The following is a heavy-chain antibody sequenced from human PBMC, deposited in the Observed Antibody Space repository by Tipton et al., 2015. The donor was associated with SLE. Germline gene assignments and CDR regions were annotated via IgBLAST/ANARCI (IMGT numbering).Heavy chain of an antibody. Sequence: SLRLSCAASGLTFSRSVMSWVRQAPGKGLEWVSSITGSSSRTYYAGSVQGRFTISRDNSKNTVFIEMTSLRAEDTAVYYCVKRDEPYDFWSGSTGWFDPWGQGTLVIVSS. CDR2: ITGSSSRT. CDR3: VKRDEPYDFWSGSTGWFDP. V-gene: IGHV3-23*01. D-gene: IGHD3-3*01. CDR1: GLTFSRSV. J-gene: IGHJ5*02.